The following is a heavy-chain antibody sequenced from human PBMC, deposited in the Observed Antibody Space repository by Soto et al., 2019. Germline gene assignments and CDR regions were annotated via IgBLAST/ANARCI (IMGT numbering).Heavy chain of an antibody. CDR1: EFTFSTYW. CDR2: IEQGGGEE. J-gene: IGHJ4*02. V-gene: IGHV3-7*05. D-gene: IGHD6-19*01. CDR3: AGGSGWESES. Sequence: EVQLVESGGGLVQPGGSLRLSCVLSEFTFSTYWMSWDRQAPGKGLEWVAKIEQGGGEENYLESVRGRFTIARHNAKKSRYLEMNSLRAEDTAVYYFAGGSGWESESWGQGTLVTVSS.